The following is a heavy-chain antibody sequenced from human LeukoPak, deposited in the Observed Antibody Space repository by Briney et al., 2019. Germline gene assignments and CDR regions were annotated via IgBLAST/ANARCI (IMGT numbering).Heavy chain of an antibody. CDR1: GFTFSNFA. Sequence: GGSLRLSCTASGFTFSNFAMNWVRQAPGKGLEWVSSISGSGGSTYDADSVKGRFTISRDNSKNTLYVQMNSLRAEDTAVYYYAKTRGYSVYDPLDSWGQGTLVTVSS. CDR2: ISGSGGST. J-gene: IGHJ4*02. D-gene: IGHD5/OR15-5a*01. V-gene: IGHV3-23*01. CDR3: AKTRGYSVYDPLDS.